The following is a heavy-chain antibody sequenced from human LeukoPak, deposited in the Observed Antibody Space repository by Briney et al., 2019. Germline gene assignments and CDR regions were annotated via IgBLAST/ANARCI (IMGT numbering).Heavy chain of an antibody. CDR3: AREGEAAAGAFDN. CDR1: GGSISSYY. CDR2: IYYSGST. D-gene: IGHD6-13*01. V-gene: IGHV4-59*01. J-gene: IGHJ4*02. Sequence: SETLSLTCTVSGGSISSYYWSWIRQPPGKGLEWIGYIYYSGSTNYNPYLKSRATISRDTSKNQFSLKWTSVTVADTAVYFCAREGEAAAGAFDNWGQGTLVTVSA.